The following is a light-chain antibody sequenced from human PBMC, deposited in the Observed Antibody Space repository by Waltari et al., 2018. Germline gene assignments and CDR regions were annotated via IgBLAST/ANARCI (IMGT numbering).Light chain of an antibody. V-gene: IGKV3-11*01. Sequence: IVLTQSPATLSLSPGERATLPCRASQTVSTYLAWFQQKPGQAPRLLIYDASNRAPGIPARFSGSGSGTDFSLTISSLEPEDFAVYYCLQRSLWPWTFGQGTKVAVK. CDR2: DAS. CDR1: QTVSTY. CDR3: LQRSLWPWT. J-gene: IGKJ1*01.